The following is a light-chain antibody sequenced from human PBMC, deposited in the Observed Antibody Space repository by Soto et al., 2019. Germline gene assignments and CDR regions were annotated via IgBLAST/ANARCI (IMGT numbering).Light chain of an antibody. V-gene: IGLV1-44*01. CDR1: SSNIGSNT. CDR2: SNN. Sequence: QSVLTQPPSASGTPGQRVAISCSGSSSNIGSNTVNWYQQLPGMAPTLLIYSNNQRPSGVPDRFSGSKSGTSASLAVSGLQSEDEDDYYCAAWDDSLNGPLFGGGTKLTVL. J-gene: IGLJ3*02. CDR3: AAWDDSLNGPL.